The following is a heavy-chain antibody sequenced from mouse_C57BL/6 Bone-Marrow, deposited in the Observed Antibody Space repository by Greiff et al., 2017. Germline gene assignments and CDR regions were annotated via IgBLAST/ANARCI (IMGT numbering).Heavy chain of an antibody. CDR1: GYTFTRYW. D-gene: IGHD2-3*01. CDR3: ARDDGYYSFDY. CDR2: IDPSDSYT. V-gene: IGHV1-50*01. Sequence: QVQLQQPGAELVKPGASVKLSCKASGYTFTRYWMQWVKQRPGQGLEWIGEIDPSDSYTNYNQKFKSKATLTVDTSSRTAYMQLSSLSSADAAFYYGARDDGYYSFDYWGQGTTLTVSS. J-gene: IGHJ2*01.